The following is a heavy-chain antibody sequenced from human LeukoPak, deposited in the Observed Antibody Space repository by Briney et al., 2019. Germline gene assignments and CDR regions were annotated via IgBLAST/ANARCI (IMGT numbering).Heavy chain of an antibody. Sequence: GRSLRLSCAASGFTFSRYGMHWVRQAPGKGLEWVAVIWYDGSNEYYADSVKGRFTIFRDNSKNTLHLQMNSLRAEDTAVYYCARPLVGDALDYWGQGTLVTVSS. D-gene: IGHD1-26*01. V-gene: IGHV3-33*01. CDR2: IWYDGSNE. CDR3: ARPLVGDALDY. CDR1: GFTFSRYG. J-gene: IGHJ4*02.